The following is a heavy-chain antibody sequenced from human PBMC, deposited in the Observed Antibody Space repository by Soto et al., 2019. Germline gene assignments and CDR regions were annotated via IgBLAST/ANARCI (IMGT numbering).Heavy chain of an antibody. Sequence: QVQLQESGPGLVKPSGTLSLTCVVSGGSISSSNWWSWVRQSPGKGLEWIGEIYRSGDTNYNPSLKRRVTISVDRSKNRFSLSMTSLTAADTAVYYGASEPALVVRGAFDSWGHGTLVTVS. CDR3: ASEPALVVRGAFDS. J-gene: IGHJ4*01. V-gene: IGHV4-4*02. CDR2: IYRSGDT. CDR1: GGSISSSNW. D-gene: IGHD3-10*01.